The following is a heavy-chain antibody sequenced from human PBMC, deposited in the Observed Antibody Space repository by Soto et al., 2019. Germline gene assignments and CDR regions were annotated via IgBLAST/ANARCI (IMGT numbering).Heavy chain of an antibody. CDR3: ARTAVEVGATCFDY. J-gene: IGHJ4*02. CDR2: INGAGSA. V-gene: IGHV4-34*01. CDR1: GGSFSDYT. Sequence: SETLSLTCAVSGGSFSDYTWTWIRQSPGKGLEWIGQINGAGSANYNPSLKSRVTISIGTSNNHFFLDLTSVTAADTAVYYCARTAVEVGATCFDYWGQGTLVTVSS. D-gene: IGHD1-26*01.